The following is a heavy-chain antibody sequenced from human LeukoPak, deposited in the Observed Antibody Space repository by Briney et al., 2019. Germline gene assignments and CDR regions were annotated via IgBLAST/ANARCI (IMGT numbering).Heavy chain of an antibody. CDR3: ARLKDDVTKFDY. CDR1: GFSFSRYW. CDR2: INQDISRI. D-gene: IGHD2-8*01. Sequence: GGSLRLSCAGSGFSFSRYWMAWVRQAPGKGLEWVASINQDISRIHYVDSVKGRFTISRDNAKNSLFLQMNSLRVEDTAVYFCARLKDDVTKFDYWGQGTLVTVSS. V-gene: IGHV3-7*01. J-gene: IGHJ4*02.